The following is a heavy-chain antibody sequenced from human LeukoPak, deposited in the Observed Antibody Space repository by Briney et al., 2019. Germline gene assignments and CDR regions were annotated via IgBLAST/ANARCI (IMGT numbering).Heavy chain of an antibody. CDR3: AKGRGQGFDY. Sequence: GGSLRLSCAASGFTFSTYNMNWVRHAPGKGLEWISSITSSSSYIYYADSVKGRFTISRDNAKNSLYLQMNSLSPDDTAVYYCAKGRGQGFDYWGQGSLVTVSS. J-gene: IGHJ4*02. CDR2: ITSSSSYI. V-gene: IGHV3-21*06. CDR1: GFTFSTYN. D-gene: IGHD3-10*01.